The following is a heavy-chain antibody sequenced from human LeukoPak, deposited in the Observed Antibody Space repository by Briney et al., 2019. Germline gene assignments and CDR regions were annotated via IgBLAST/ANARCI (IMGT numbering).Heavy chain of an antibody. Sequence: GASVKASCKASGYTFTSYDINWVRQATGQGLEWMGWMNPNSGNTGYAQKFQGRVTMTRNTSISTAYMELSSLRSEDTAVYYCARAESGYDSANFDYWGQGTLVTVSS. CDR2: MNPNSGNT. J-gene: IGHJ4*02. CDR3: ARAESGYDSANFDY. V-gene: IGHV1-8*01. D-gene: IGHD5-12*01. CDR1: GYTFTSYD.